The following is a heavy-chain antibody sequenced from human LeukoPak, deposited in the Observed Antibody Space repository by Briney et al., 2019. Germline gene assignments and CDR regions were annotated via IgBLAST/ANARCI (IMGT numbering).Heavy chain of an antibody. Sequence: SVKVSCKASGGTFSSYTISWVRQAPGQGLEWMGRIIPILGIANYAQKFQGRVTITADKSTSTAYMELSSLGSEDTAVYYCARGEGWNYVSWFDPWGQGTLVTVSS. CDR3: ARGEGWNYVSWFDP. CDR1: GGTFSSYT. D-gene: IGHD1-7*01. CDR2: IIPILGIA. V-gene: IGHV1-69*02. J-gene: IGHJ5*02.